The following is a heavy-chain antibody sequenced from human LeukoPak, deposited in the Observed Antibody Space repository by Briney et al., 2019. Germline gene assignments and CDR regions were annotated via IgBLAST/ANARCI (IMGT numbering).Heavy chain of an antibody. CDR3: ARHAPTSSAFDY. Sequence: GGSLRLSCAASVFTFSSYSMNWVRQALGKGQERVAYIGSISSAIYDADSVKGRFTISRDNAKNSQYLQMNSLRAEDTAVYYCARHAPTSSAFDYWGQGTLVTVSS. J-gene: IGHJ4*02. D-gene: IGHD6-19*01. V-gene: IGHV3-48*04. CDR1: VFTFSSYS. CDR2: IGSISSAI.